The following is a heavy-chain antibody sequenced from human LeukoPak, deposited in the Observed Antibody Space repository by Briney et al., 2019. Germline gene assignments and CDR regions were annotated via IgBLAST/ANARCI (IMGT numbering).Heavy chain of an antibody. CDR1: GGSISSSSYY. CDR2: IYHSGST. Sequence: KPSETLSLTCTVSGGSISSSSYYWGWIRQPPGKGLEWIGYIYHSGSTYYNPSLKSRVTISVDRSKNQFSLKLSSVTAADTAVYYCARPSRDTYAFDIWGQGTMVTVSS. D-gene: IGHD5-24*01. J-gene: IGHJ3*02. CDR3: ARPSRDTYAFDI. V-gene: IGHV4-39*07.